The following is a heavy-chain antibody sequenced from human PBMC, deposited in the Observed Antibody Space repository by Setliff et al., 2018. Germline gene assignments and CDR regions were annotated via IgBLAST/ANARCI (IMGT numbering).Heavy chain of an antibody. CDR1: GFTFSNYW. V-gene: IGHV3-74*01. CDR3: ARSENCYATHCSPYDY. D-gene: IGHD2-15*01. J-gene: IGHJ4*02. Sequence: GGSLRLSCAASGFTFSNYWMHWVRQAPGKGLVWVSRIYTDGTITSYADSVKGRFTISRDNAKNTLHLQMDSLRAEDTAVYFCARSENCYATHCSPYDYWGQGTLVTVSS. CDR2: IYTDGTIT.